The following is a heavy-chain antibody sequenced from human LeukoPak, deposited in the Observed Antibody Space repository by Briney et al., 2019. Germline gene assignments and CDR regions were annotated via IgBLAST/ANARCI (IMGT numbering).Heavy chain of an antibody. CDR1: GFTFSSYE. Sequence: PGGSLRLSCAASGFTFSSYEMNWVRQAPGKGLEWVSYISSSGSTIYYADSVKGRFTISRDTTENSLYLQMNSLRAEDTAVYYCARERAPKYYYGSGSFDRYFDHWGQGTLVTVSS. J-gene: IGHJ4*02. CDR3: ARERAPKYYYGSGSFDRYFDH. V-gene: IGHV3-48*03. D-gene: IGHD3-10*01. CDR2: ISSSGSTI.